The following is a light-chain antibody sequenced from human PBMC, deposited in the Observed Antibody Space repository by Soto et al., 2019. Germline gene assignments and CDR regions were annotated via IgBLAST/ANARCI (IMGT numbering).Light chain of an antibody. CDR1: SSDVGGYNY. Sequence: QSALTQPASVSGSPGQSITISCTGTSSDVGGYNYVSWYQQHPGKAPKLMIYDVSNRPSGVSNRFSGSKSGNTASLTISGLQAEDEADYYCSSYPSSSTLPYVFGTGTRVTV. CDR3: SSYPSSSTLPYV. V-gene: IGLV2-14*01. CDR2: DVS. J-gene: IGLJ1*01.